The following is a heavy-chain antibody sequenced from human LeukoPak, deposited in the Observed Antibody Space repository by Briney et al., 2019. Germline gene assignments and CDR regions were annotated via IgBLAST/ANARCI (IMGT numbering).Heavy chain of an antibody. D-gene: IGHD6-13*01. J-gene: IGHJ4*02. Sequence: GGSLRLSCAASGFTFSSYSMNWVRQAPGQGLEWVSSISSSSSYIYYADSVKGRFTISRDNAKNSLYLQMNSLRAEDTAVYYCGRGPSTYSSSWFIDYWGQGTLVTVSS. CDR2: ISSSSSYI. CDR3: GRGPSTYSSSWFIDY. CDR1: GFTFSSYS. V-gene: IGHV3-21*01.